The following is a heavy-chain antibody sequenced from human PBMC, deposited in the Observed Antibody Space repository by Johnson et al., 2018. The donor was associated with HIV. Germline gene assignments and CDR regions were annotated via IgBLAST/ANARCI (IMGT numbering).Heavy chain of an antibody. CDR3: AKDSPAADAFDI. CDR2: ISSSGGST. V-gene: IGHV3-23*04. CDR1: GFTFSDNY. J-gene: IGHJ3*02. Sequence: VQLVESGGGLVKPGGSLRLSCAASGFTFSDNYMTWIRQAPGKGLEWVSTISSSGGSTYYAGSVKGRFTISRDNSKKTLYLQMHSLRDEDTAVYYCAKDSPAADAFDIWGQGTVVTVSS. D-gene: IGHD6-25*01.